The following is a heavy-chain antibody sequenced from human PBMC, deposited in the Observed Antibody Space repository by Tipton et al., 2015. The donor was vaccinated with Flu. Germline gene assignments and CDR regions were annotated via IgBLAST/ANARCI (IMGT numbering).Heavy chain of an antibody. CDR1: GDSISSYY. CDR2: IYSSGST. V-gene: IGHV4-4*07. CDR3: ARFSVRGESDY. D-gene: IGHD3-10*01. J-gene: IGHJ4*02. Sequence: TLSLTCTVSGDSISSYYWSWIRQPAGKGLEWIGRIYSSGSTNYNPSLKSRVTMSVDTSKNQFSLKMSSVTAADTAVYYCARFSVRGESDYWGQGTPVTVSS.